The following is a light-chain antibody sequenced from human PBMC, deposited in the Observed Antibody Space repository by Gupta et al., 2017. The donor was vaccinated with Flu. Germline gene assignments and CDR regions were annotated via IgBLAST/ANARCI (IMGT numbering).Light chain of an antibody. Sequence: PSTLSASVGDRVAITCRASQSISSWLAWYQQKPGKAPKLLIYKASSLESVVPSRFSGSGSGTEFTLTISILQPDDFATYYCQRYNSYSWTFGQGTKVEIK. V-gene: IGKV1-5*03. CDR3: QRYNSYSWT. CDR2: KAS. CDR1: QSISSW. J-gene: IGKJ1*01.